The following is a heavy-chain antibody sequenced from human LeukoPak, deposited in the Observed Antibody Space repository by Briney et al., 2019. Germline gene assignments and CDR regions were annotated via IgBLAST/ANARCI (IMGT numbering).Heavy chain of an antibody. V-gene: IGHV4-59*01. CDR2: IYYSGST. D-gene: IGHD3-22*01. J-gene: IGHJ4*02. CDR3: ASLRSDSSGYYNFRIDY. Sequence: PSETLSLTCTVSGGSISSYYWNWIRQPPGKGLEWIGYIYYSGSTNHNPSLKSRVTISVDTSKNQFSLKLSSVTAADTAVYYCASLRSDSSGYYNFRIDYWGQGTLVTVSS. CDR1: GGSISSYY.